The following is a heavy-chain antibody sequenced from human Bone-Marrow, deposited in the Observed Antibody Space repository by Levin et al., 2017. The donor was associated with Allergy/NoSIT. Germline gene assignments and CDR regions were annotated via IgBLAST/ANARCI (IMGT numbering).Heavy chain of an antibody. J-gene: IGHJ5*01. CDR1: GFSLSTGAVG. Sequence: SGPTLVKPTETLTLTCTFSGFSLSTGAVGVGWFRQAPGKALEWLALIYCDDDKRFSPSLKTRLTITKDTSKNQVVLTVSNVAPVDTGTYCCADRDYSWDTYKWFESWGQGTLVTVSS. CDR3: ADRDYSWDTYKWFES. V-gene: IGHV2-5*02. D-gene: IGHD3-10*01. CDR2: IYCDDDK.